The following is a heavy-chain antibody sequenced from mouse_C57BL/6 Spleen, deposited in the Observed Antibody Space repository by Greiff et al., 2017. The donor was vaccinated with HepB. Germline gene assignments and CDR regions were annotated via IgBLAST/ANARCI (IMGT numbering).Heavy chain of an antibody. V-gene: IGHV3-6*01. CDR2: ISYDGSN. CDR3: ASWLRHPSFDY. D-gene: IGHD2-2*01. Sequence: EVKLVESGPGLVKPSQSLSLTCSVTGYSITSGYYWNWIRQFPGNNLEWMGYISYDGSNNYNPSLKNRIAITHDTSKNPFFLQLNSLTTEDTATYYCASWLRHPSFDYWGQGTTLTVSS. CDR1: GYSITSGYY. J-gene: IGHJ2*01.